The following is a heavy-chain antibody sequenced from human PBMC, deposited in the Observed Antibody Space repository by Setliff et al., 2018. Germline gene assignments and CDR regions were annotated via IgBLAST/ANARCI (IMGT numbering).Heavy chain of an antibody. V-gene: IGHV5-51*01. CDR1: GYRFTSYW. D-gene: IGHD3-22*01. Sequence: PGESLTISCKVSGYRFTSYWIGWVRQMPGKGLEWMGIIYPGDSDTRYSPSFQGQVTISADKSISTAYLQWGSLKASDTAMYYCARITMIPGGAVDIWGQGTMVTVSS. J-gene: IGHJ3*02. CDR2: IYPGDSDT. CDR3: ARITMIPGGAVDI.